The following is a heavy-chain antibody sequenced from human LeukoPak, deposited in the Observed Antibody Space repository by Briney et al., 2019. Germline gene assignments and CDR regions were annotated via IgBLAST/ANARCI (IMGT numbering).Heavy chain of an antibody. J-gene: IGHJ3*02. D-gene: IGHD3-10*01. CDR3: ARGSTYYYGSGSYDAFDI. Sequence: ASVKVSCKASGYTFTGYYMHWVRQAPGQGLEWMGWINPNSGGTNYAQKFQGRVTMTRDTSISTAYMELSRLRSDDTAVYYCARGSTYYYGSGSYDAFDIWGQGTMVTVSS. V-gene: IGHV1-2*02. CDR1: GYTFTGYY. CDR2: INPNSGGT.